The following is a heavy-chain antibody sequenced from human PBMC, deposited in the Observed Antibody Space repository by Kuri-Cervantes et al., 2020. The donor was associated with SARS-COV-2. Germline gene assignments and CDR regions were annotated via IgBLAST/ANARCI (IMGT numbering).Heavy chain of an antibody. Sequence: GGSLRLSCAASGFTFSSYEMNWVRQAPGKGLEWVLYISSSGSTLYYADVVKGRFTISRDYAKNSLYLQMNSLRADDTAVYYCARASGYDLCTPYFDYWGQGTLVTVSS. D-gene: IGHD5-12*01. V-gene: IGHV3-48*03. CDR1: GFTFSSYE. CDR3: ARASGYDLCTPYFDY. CDR2: ISSSGSTL. J-gene: IGHJ4*02.